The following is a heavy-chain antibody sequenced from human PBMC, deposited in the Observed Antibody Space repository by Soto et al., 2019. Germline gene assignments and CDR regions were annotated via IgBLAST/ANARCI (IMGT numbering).Heavy chain of an antibody. Sequence: GASVKVSCKASGYTFTSYGISWVRQAPGQGLEWMGWISAYNGNTNYAQKLQGRVTMTTDTSTSTAYMELRSLRSDDTAVYYCASDNLAGALDYFDYWGQGTLVTVSS. D-gene: IGHD6-19*01. J-gene: IGHJ4*02. CDR1: GYTFTSYG. V-gene: IGHV1-18*04. CDR3: ASDNLAGALDYFDY. CDR2: ISAYNGNT.